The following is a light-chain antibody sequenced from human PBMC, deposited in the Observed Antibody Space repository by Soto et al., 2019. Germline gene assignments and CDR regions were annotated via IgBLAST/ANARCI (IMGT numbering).Light chain of an antibody. V-gene: IGLV2-14*01. CDR3: SSYSSSNTYV. J-gene: IGLJ1*01. Sequence: QSVLTQPASVSASPGQTITISCTGTSSEVGGYNFVSWYQQHPRKAPKLMSYDVSNRPSGVSGHFSGSKYGNTASLTISGLQAEDEADYYCSSYSSSNTYVFVTGTKVTVL. CDR2: DVS. CDR1: SSEVGGYNF.